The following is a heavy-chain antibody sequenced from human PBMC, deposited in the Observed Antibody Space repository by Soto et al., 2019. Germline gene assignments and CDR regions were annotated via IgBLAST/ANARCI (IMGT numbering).Heavy chain of an antibody. V-gene: IGHV3-30-3*01. CDR3: ARDGRRYAMGV. Sequence: PGGSLRLSCAASGFTFSSYAMHWVRQAPGKGLEWVAVISYDGSNKYYADSVKGRSTISRDNSKNTLYLQMNSLRAEDTAVYYCARDGRRYAMGVWGQGTTVTVSS. J-gene: IGHJ6*02. CDR2: ISYDGSNK. CDR1: GFTFSSYA.